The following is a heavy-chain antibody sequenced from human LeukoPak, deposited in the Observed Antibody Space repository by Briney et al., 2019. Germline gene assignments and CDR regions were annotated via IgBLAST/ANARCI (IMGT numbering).Heavy chain of an antibody. CDR1: GFTFSSYS. D-gene: IGHD3-10*01. CDR3: TRAPGSGSYPGDFDY. CDR2: IRSKAYGGTT. V-gene: IGHV3-49*04. J-gene: IGHJ4*02. Sequence: QPGGSLRLSCAASGFTFSSYSMNWVRQAPGKGLEWVGFIRSKAYGGTTEYAASVKGRFTISRDDSKSIAYLQMNSLKTEDTAVYYCTRAPGSGSYPGDFDYWGQGTLVTASS.